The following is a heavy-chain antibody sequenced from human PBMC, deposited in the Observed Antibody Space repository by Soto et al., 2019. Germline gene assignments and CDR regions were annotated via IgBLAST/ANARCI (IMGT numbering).Heavy chain of an antibody. CDR1: GYSFTIYC. D-gene: IGHD3-22*01. J-gene: IGHJ5*02. V-gene: IGHV5-51*01. CDR2: IYPGDSDT. Sequence: GESVKISCKGSGYSFTIYCIGWVLQMPGKGLEWMGIIYPGDSDTRYSPSFQGQVTISADKSISTAYLQWSSLKASDTAMYYCARQAGDNYYDSSGYWFDPWGQGTLGTVSS. CDR3: ARQAGDNYYDSSGYWFDP.